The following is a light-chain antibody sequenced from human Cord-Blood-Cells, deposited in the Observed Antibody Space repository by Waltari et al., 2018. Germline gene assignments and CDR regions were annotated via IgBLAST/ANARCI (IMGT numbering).Light chain of an antibody. CDR2: EVS. V-gene: IGLV2-14*01. J-gene: IGLJ2*01. Sequence: QSALTQPASVSGSPGQSLTISCTGTSSDAGGYNYVSWYHQHPGKAPKLIIYEVSNRPSGVSNRFSGSKSGNTASLTISGLQAEDEADYYCSSYTSSSTVVFGGGTKLTVL. CDR1: SSDAGGYNY. CDR3: SSYTSSSTVV.